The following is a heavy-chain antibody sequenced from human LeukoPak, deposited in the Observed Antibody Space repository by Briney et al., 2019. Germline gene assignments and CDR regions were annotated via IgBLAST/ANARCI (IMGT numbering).Heavy chain of an antibody. CDR3: AKDPDYA. V-gene: IGHV3-30*18. Sequence: PGGSLRLSCAASGFTFSSYGMHWVRQAPGKGLEWVAVISYDGSNKYYADSVKGRFTISRDNSKNTLYLQMNSLRAEDTAVYYCAKDPDYAWGQGTLVTVSS. CDR1: GFTFSSYG. D-gene: IGHD4-17*01. J-gene: IGHJ5*02. CDR2: ISYDGSNK.